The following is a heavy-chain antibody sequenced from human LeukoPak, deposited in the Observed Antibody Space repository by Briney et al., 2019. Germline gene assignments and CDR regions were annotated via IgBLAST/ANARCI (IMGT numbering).Heavy chain of an antibody. CDR2: INPSGGST. D-gene: IGHD3-10*01. V-gene: IGHV1-46*01. CDR1: GYSFTSYY. Sequence: ASVKVSCKASGYSFTSYYMHWVRQAPGQGLEWKGIINPSGGSTSNEQKFQGRGTMIREKSTSTVFMEMRSLRAEDTALYYCARPARLTYYYGSGSYWQLSFDYWGQGTLVTVSS. J-gene: IGHJ4*02. CDR3: ARPARLTYYYGSGSYWQLSFDY.